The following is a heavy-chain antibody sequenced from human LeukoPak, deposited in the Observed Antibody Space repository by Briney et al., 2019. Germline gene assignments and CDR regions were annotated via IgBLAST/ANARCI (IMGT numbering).Heavy chain of an antibody. CDR3: ATEGGESPRTIDY. J-gene: IGHJ4*02. D-gene: IGHD3-10*01. CDR1: GGSISSSSYY. Sequence: SETLSLTCTVSGGSISSSSYYWGWIRQPPGKGLEWIGTIYYSGNTFYNPSLKSRVTISVDTSKNQFSLKLSSVTAADTAVYYCATEGGESPRTIDYWGQGTLVTVSS. CDR2: IYYSGNT. V-gene: IGHV4-39*07.